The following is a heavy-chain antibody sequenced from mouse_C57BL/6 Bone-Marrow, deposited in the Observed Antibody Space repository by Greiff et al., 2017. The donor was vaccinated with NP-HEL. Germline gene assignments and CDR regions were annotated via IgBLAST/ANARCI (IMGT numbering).Heavy chain of an antibody. V-gene: IGHV1-81*01. CDR2: IYPRSGNI. D-gene: IGHD1-1*01. CDR1: GYTFTSYG. Sequence: VQLQQSGAELARPGASVKLSCKASGYTFTSYGISWVKQRTGQGLEWIGEIYPRSGNIYYNEKFKGKATLTADKSSSTAYMELRSLTSEDSAGYFCARRGLLRGGGFADWGQGTLVTVSA. CDR3: ARRGLLRGGGFAD. J-gene: IGHJ3*01.